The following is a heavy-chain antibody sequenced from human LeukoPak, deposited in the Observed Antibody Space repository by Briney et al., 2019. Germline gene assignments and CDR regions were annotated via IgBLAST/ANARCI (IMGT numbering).Heavy chain of an antibody. D-gene: IGHD1-14*01. CDR3: ARERPSTNDAFDI. V-gene: IGHV4-59*01. Sequence: SEALSLTCTVSGGSISSYYWSWIRQPPGKGLEWIGYIYYSGSTNYNPSLKSRVTISVDTSKNQFSLKLSSVTAADTAVYYCARERPSTNDAFDIWGQGTMVTVSS. CDR2: IYYSGST. J-gene: IGHJ3*02. CDR1: GGSISSYY.